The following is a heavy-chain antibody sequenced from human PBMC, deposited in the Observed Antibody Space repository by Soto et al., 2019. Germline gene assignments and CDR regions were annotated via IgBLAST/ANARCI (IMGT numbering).Heavy chain of an antibody. J-gene: IGHJ4*02. CDR3: ARDLEEMATITFGY. D-gene: IGHD5-12*01. CDR1: GFTFSSYS. V-gene: IGHV3-21*01. CDR2: ISSSSSYI. Sequence: EVQLVESGGGLVKPGGSLRLSCAASGFTFSSYSMNWVRQAPGKGLEWVSSISSSSSYIYYADSVKGRFTISRDNDENSLYLQMNSLRAEDTAVYYCARDLEEMATITFGYWGQGALVTVSS.